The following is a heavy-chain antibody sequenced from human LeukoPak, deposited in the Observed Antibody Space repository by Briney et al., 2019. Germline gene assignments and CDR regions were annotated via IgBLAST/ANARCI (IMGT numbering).Heavy chain of an antibody. J-gene: IGHJ4*02. CDR1: GGSISSGDYY. CDR2: IYYSGST. V-gene: IGHV4-30-4*08. D-gene: IGHD5-18*01. CDR3: ARAWIQFLGYFDY. Sequence: SETLSLTCTVSGGSISSGDYYWSWIRQPPGKGLEWIGYIYYSGSTYYNPSLKSRVTISVDTPKNQFSLKLSSVTAADTAVYYCARAWIQFLGYFDYWGQGTLVTVSS.